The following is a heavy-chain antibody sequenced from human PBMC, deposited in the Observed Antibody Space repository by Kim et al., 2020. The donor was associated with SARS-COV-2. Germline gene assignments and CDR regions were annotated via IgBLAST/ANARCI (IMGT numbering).Heavy chain of an antibody. CDR3: ATPASTDGWYFDY. V-gene: IGHV3-48*03. J-gene: IGHJ4*02. Sequence: GGSLRLSCAASGFRFSSYEMNWVRQTPGKGLEWISYISSISRSIYYADSVRGRFTISRDNAKNSLYLQMNSLRAEDTAVYYCATPASTDGWYFDYWGRGTLVTVSS. CDR1: GFRFSSYE. CDR2: ISSISRSI. D-gene: IGHD6-19*01.